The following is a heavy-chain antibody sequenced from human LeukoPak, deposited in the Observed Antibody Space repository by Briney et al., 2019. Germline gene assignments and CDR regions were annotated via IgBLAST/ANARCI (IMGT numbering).Heavy chain of an antibody. J-gene: IGHJ5*02. V-gene: IGHV3-53*01. CDR2: IYSGGTT. CDR3: ARGPRGFDP. CDR1: GFTFSSHW. Sequence: PGGSLRLSCAASGFTFSSHWMHWVRQAPGKGLEWVSVIYSGGTTDYADSVKGRFTISRDNSKNTLYLQMNSLRADDTAVYYCARGPRGFDPWGQGTLVTVSS.